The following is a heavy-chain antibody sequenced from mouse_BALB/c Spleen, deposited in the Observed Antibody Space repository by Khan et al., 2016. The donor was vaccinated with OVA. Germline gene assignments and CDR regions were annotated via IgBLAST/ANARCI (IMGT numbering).Heavy chain of an antibody. CDR3: ARPSYYGNPWFTY. CDR2: ISGTGIYT. V-gene: IGHV5-9*02. J-gene: IGHJ3*01. D-gene: IGHD2-10*01. Sequence: EVERVENGGGLVKPGGSLKLSCAPSGFAFSSYDMSWVRQTPEKRLEWVATISGTGIYTYYPDSVKGRFTISRDNARNTLYLQMSSLRSEDPALYYCARPSYYGNPWFTYWGQGTLVTGAA. CDR1: GFAFSSYD.